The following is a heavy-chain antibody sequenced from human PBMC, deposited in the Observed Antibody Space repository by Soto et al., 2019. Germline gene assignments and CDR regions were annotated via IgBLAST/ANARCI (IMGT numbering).Heavy chain of an antibody. CDR1: GFTFIRYA. Sequence: EVQLLESGGGLVQPGGSLRLSCAASGFTFIRYAMSWVRQAPGKGLEWVSAISGSGGSTYYADSVKGRFTISRDNSKNTLYLQMNSLRAEDTAVYYCAKRPNSYGGKRNYFDYWGQGTLVTVSS. CDR2: ISGSGGST. J-gene: IGHJ4*02. V-gene: IGHV3-23*01. CDR3: AKRPNSYGGKRNYFDY. D-gene: IGHD2-15*01.